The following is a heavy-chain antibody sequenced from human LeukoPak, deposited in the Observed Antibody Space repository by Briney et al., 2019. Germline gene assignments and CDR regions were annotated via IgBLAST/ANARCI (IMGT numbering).Heavy chain of an antibody. CDR2: IYYSGSI. D-gene: IGHD6-6*01. Sequence: PSETLSLTCTVSGGSISSESYYWGWIRQPPGKGLEWIGTIYYSGSIYFNPSLQSRVTISVDTSKNQFSLKLSSVTAADTAVYYCARGSWQLAEEVYWGQGTLVTVSS. J-gene: IGHJ4*02. CDR3: ARGSWQLAEEVY. CDR1: GGSISSESYY. V-gene: IGHV4-39*07.